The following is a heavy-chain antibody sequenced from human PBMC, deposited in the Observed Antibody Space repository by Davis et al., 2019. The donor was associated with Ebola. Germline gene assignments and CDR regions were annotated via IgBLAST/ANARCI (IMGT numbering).Heavy chain of an antibody. CDR2: IRYDGSNK. CDR1: GFTFSSYG. Sequence: GESLKISCAASGFTFSSYGMHWVRQAPGKGLEWVAFIRYDGSNKYYADSVKGRFTISRDNAKNSLYLQMNSLRDEDTAVYYCARVMITFGGVIAREGFDYWGQGTLVTVSS. V-gene: IGHV3-30*02. D-gene: IGHD3-16*02. J-gene: IGHJ4*02. CDR3: ARVMITFGGVIAREGFDY.